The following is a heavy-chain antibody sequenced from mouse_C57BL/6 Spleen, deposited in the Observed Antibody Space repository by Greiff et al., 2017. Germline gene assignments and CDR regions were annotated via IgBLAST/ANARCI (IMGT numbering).Heavy chain of an antibody. D-gene: IGHD1-2*01. Sequence: VQLQQPGAELVKPGPSVTISSKASGSTLPSSWLTGVKERPGEGREWSGDIYPGRGSTKYNEKFKSKATLTVDTSSSTAYMQLSSLTSEDSAVYYCARWTTAYAMDYWGQGTSVTVSS. CDR2: IYPGRGST. V-gene: IGHV1-55*01. CDR1: GSTLPSSW. CDR3: ARWTTAYAMDY. J-gene: IGHJ4*01.